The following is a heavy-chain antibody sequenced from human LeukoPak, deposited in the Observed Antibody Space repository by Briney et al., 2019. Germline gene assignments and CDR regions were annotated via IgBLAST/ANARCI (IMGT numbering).Heavy chain of an antibody. Sequence: SETLSLTCTVSGGSFGRYYWTWIRRPPGKGLEWIGYFYHSGSTNYNPSLKSRVTISVDTSKNQFSLRLSSVTAADTAVYYCARGGTSSGRGNGAFDIWGQGTMVTVSS. J-gene: IGHJ3*02. CDR3: ARGGTSSGRGNGAFDI. CDR2: FYHSGST. V-gene: IGHV4-59*01. CDR1: GGSFGRYY. D-gene: IGHD6-19*01.